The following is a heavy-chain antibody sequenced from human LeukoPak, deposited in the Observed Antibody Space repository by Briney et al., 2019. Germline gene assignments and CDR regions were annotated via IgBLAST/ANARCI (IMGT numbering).Heavy chain of an antibody. Sequence: PRGSLRLSCAASGFTVSSNYMSWVRQAPGKGLEWVSVIYSGGSTYYADSVKGRFTISRDNSKNTLYLQMNSLRAEDTAVYYCAGAESSGYYRDAFDIWGQGTMVTVSS. D-gene: IGHD3-22*01. CDR3: AGAESSGYYRDAFDI. CDR2: IYSGGST. J-gene: IGHJ3*02. CDR1: GFTVSSNY. V-gene: IGHV3-53*01.